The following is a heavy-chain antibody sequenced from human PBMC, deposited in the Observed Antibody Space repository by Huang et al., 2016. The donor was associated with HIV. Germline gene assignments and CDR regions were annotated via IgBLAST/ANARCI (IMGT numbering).Heavy chain of an antibody. CDR3: VIMDDYFDY. D-gene: IGHD2-8*01. Sequence: EVQLVESGGGLVQPGWSLRLSCAASGFAFSQYAVHWVRQSRGKGREWVSGSGGHSGDSAYAASVSGRFVISRDNAKKSLYLKMNGLRFEDTALYFCVIMDDYFDYWGQGVLVGVSS. J-gene: IGHJ4*02. CDR1: GFAFSQYA. CDR2: SGGHSGDS. V-gene: IGHV3-9*01.